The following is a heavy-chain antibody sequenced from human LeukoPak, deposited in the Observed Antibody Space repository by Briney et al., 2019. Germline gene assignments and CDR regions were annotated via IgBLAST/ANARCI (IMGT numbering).Heavy chain of an antibody. D-gene: IGHD3-22*01. Sequence: GGSLRLSCAASGFTFSSYAMSWVRQAPGKGLEWVSAISGSGGSTYYADSVKGRFTISRDNSKNTLYLQMNSLRAEDTAVYYCAKAGSYHDSSGKTDYWGQGTLVTVSS. V-gene: IGHV3-23*01. CDR3: AKAGSYHDSSGKTDY. CDR1: GFTFSSYA. J-gene: IGHJ4*02. CDR2: ISGSGGST.